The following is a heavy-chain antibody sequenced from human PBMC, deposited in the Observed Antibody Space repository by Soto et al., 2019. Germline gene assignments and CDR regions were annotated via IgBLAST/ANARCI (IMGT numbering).Heavy chain of an antibody. D-gene: IGHD4-17*01. CDR1: GFTFSSYG. J-gene: IGHJ6*02. V-gene: IGHV3-33*01. CDR3: ARVHTVTIGSPNYYYYGMDV. Sequence: QVQLVESGGGVVQPGRSLRLSCAASGFTFSSYGMHWVRQAPGKWLEWVAVIWYDGSNKYYADSVKGRFTISRDNSKNTLYLQMNSLRAEDTAVYYCARVHTVTIGSPNYYYYGMDVWGQGTTVTVSS. CDR2: IWYDGSNK.